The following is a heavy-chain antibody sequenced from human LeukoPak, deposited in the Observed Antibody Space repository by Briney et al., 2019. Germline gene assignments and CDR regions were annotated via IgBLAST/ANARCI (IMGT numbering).Heavy chain of an antibody. CDR1: GYTFTGYY. Sequence: GASVKVSCKASGYTFTGYYMHWVRQAPGQGLEWMGWISAYNGNTNYAQKLQGRVTMTTDTSTSTAYMELRSLRSDDTAVYYCARYMITFGGVIAMSYYYYYMDVWGKGTTVTVSS. CDR3: ARYMITFGGVIAMSYYYYYMDV. J-gene: IGHJ6*03. CDR2: ISAYNGNT. D-gene: IGHD3-16*02. V-gene: IGHV1-18*04.